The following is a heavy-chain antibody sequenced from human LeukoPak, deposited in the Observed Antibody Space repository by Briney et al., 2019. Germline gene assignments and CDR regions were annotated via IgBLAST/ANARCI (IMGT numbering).Heavy chain of an antibody. D-gene: IGHD6-19*01. J-gene: IGHJ4*02. CDR1: GFTFSSYA. V-gene: IGHV3-23*01. Sequence: GGSLRLPCAASGFTFSSYAMSWVRQAPGKGLEWVSAISGSGGSTYYADSVKGRFTISRDNSKNTLYLQMNSLRAEDTAVYYCARHRDYSSGLFEYWGRGTLVTVSS. CDR2: ISGSGGST. CDR3: ARHRDYSSGLFEY.